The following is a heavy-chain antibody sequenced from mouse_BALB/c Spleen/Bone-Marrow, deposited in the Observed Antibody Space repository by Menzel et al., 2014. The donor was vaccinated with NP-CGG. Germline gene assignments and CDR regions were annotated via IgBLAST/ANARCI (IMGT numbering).Heavy chain of an antibody. J-gene: IGHJ3*01. V-gene: IGHV5-6-4*01. CDR3: SRDYGNYAWFAY. CDR2: ISSGGLYT. D-gene: IGHD2-1*01. CDR1: GFTFSSYT. Sequence: EVQLQESGGGLVKPGGSLKLSCAASGFTFSSYTMSWVRQTPEKRLEWVATISSGGLYTYYPDSVKGRLTISRDNAKNTLYLQMSSLKSEDTAMYYCSRDYGNYAWFAYWGQGTLVTVSA.